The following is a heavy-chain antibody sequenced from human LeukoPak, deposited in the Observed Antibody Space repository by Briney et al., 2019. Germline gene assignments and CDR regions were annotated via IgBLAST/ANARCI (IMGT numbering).Heavy chain of an antibody. CDR2: INHSGST. CDR1: VGSFSGYY. D-gene: IGHD1-26*01. Sequence: SETLSLTCAVYVGSFSGYYWSGSRQPPGKGLEWIGEINHSGSTNYNPSLKSRVTISVDTSKNQFSLKLSSVTAADTAVYYCATTNRIVGATYYFYYWGQGTLVTVSS. CDR3: ATTNRIVGATYYFYY. V-gene: IGHV4-34*01. J-gene: IGHJ4*02.